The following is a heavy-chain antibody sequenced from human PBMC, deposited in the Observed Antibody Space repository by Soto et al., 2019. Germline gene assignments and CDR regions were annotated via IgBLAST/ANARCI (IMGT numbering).Heavy chain of an antibody. CDR3: AKTAEAVAGTVYGY. CDR2: IGGSGGNT. V-gene: IGHV3-23*01. D-gene: IGHD6-19*01. CDR1: GFTFSNYA. J-gene: IGHJ4*02. Sequence: PVGSVRLSCAASGFTFSNYAMGWVRQAPGKGLEWVSAIGGSGGNTYYADSVKGRFTISRDNSKNTLYLQMNSLRAEDTAVYYCAKTAEAVAGTVYGYWGQGTLVTVSS.